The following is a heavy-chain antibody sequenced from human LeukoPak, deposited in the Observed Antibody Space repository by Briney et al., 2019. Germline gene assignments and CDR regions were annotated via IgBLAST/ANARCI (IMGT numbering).Heavy chain of an antibody. CDR1: GGSISSDGYS. V-gene: IGHV4-30-2*01. CDR2: IYHSGST. J-gene: IGHJ4*02. D-gene: IGHD3-10*01. Sequence: PSQTLSLTCAVSGGSISSDGYSWSWIRQPPGKGLEWIGYIYHSGSTYYNPSLKSRVTISVDRSKNQFSLKLSSVTAADTAVYYCARGRDGSELDYWGQGTLVTVSS. CDR3: ARGRDGSELDY.